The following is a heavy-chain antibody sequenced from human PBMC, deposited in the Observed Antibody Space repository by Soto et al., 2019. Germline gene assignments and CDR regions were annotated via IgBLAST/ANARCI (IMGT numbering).Heavy chain of an antibody. CDR1: GFTFSSYS. CDR2: ISTASSTI. V-gene: IGHV3-48*01. J-gene: IGHJ4*02. D-gene: IGHD3-16*01. CDR3: AKGGSLGGILDS. Sequence: HPGGSLRLSCAASGFTFSSYSMNWVRQAPGKGLEWVASISTASSTIYSADSVKGRFTISRDNSKNTLYLQMNSLRVEDTAFYFCAKGGSLGGILDSWGRGNLVTVS.